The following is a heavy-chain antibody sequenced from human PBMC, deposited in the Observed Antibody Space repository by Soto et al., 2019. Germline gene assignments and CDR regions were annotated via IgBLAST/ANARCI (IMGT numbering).Heavy chain of an antibody. CDR1: GFSFSAHY. CDR2: ISGSGSTI. Sequence: QVQLVESGGGLVKPGGSLILSCAASGFSFSAHYMSWIRQAPGKGLEWISYISGSGSTIYYADSVKGRFTISRDNAKNSLYLQMNSLRAEDTAVYYCANYYGSGSYRNWFDPWGQGTLVTVSS. J-gene: IGHJ5*02. D-gene: IGHD3-10*01. V-gene: IGHV3-11*01. CDR3: ANYYGSGSYRNWFDP.